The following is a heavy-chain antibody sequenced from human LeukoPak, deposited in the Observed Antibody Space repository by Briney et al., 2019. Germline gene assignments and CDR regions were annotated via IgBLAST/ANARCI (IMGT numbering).Heavy chain of an antibody. Sequence: PGGSLRLSCAASGCTFSSYAMSWVRQAPGKGLEWVSAISGSGGSTYYADSVKGRFTISRDNSKNTLYLQMNSLRAEDTAVYYCAKGGSVGYSYGFDYWGQGTLVTVSS. CDR1: GCTFSSYA. V-gene: IGHV3-23*01. CDR3: AKGGSVGYSYGFDY. CDR2: ISGSGGST. J-gene: IGHJ4*02. D-gene: IGHD5-18*01.